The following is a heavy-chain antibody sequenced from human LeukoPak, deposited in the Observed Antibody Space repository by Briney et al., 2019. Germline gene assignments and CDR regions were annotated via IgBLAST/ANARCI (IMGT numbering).Heavy chain of an antibody. V-gene: IGHV1-8*01. Sequence: ASVKVSCKASGYTLASFDINWVRQTPGQGPEWMGWMNPSNGNTGYAQIFQGRVTMTRNASISTAYMELGRLRSGDTAVYYCARGTRLRLGESYSYNYVMDVWGQGTTVTVSS. CDR1: GYTLASFD. D-gene: IGHD3-16*01. J-gene: IGHJ6*02. CDR3: ARGTRLRLGESYSYNYVMDV. CDR2: MNPSNGNT.